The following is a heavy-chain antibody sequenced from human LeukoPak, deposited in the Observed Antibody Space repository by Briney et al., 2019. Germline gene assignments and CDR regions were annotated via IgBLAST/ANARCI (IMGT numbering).Heavy chain of an antibody. CDR2: INHSGST. V-gene: IGHV4-34*01. CDR1: GGSFSGYY. J-gene: IGHJ5*02. D-gene: IGHD3-10*01. Sequence: SETLSLTCAVYGGSFSGYYWSWIRQPPGKGLEWSGEINHSGSTNYNPSLKSRVTISVDRSKNQFSLKLSSLTAADTAVSYCARSGLSFDPWGQGTLVPVSS. CDR3: ARSGLSFDP.